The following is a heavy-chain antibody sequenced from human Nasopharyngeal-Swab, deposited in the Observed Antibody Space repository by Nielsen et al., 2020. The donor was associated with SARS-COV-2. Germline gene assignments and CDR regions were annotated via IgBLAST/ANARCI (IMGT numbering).Heavy chain of an antibody. CDR3: ARDVVGATTTDAFDI. J-gene: IGHJ3*02. CDR1: GGSISSSNW. Sequence: SETLSLTCAVSGGSISSSNWWCWVRQPPGKGLEWIGEIYHSGSTNYNPSLKSRVTISVDESKNQFSLKLSSVTAADTAVYFCARDVVGATTTDAFDIWGQGTMVTVSS. V-gene: IGHV4-4*02. D-gene: IGHD1-26*01. CDR2: IYHSGST.